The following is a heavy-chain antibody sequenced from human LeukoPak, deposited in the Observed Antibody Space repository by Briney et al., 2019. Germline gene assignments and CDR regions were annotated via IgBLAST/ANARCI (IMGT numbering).Heavy chain of an antibody. CDR2: IRSKVYGGTP. V-gene: IGHV3-49*04. CDR3: TRDQTPYY. J-gene: IGHJ4*02. CDR1: GFTFGDYA. Sequence: GRSLRLSCTASGFTFGDYAMTWVRQAPGKGLEWVGFIRSKVYGGTPEYAASVKGRFTISRDDSKGVAYLQINSLKTEDTAVYYCTRDQTPYYWGQGTLVTVSS.